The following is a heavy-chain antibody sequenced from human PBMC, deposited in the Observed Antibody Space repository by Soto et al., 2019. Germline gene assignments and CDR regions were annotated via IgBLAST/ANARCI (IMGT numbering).Heavy chain of an antibody. Sequence: PGGSLRISCAASGFTFSSYAMHWVRQAPGKGLEWVAVISYDGSNKYYADSVKGRFTISRDNSKNTLYLQMNSLRAEDTAVYYCARDLIGNGSGSYYLYYGMDVWGQGTTVTVSS. CDR3: ARDLIGNGSGSYYLYYGMDV. CDR1: GFTFSSYA. J-gene: IGHJ6*02. D-gene: IGHD3-10*01. CDR2: ISYDGSNK. V-gene: IGHV3-30-3*01.